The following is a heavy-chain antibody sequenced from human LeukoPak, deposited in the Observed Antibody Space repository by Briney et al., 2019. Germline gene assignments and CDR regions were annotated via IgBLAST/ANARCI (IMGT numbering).Heavy chain of an antibody. D-gene: IGHD6-19*01. Sequence: GASVKVSYKASGYTFTSYYMHWVRQAPGQGLEWMGIINPSGGSTSYAQKFQGRVTMTRDTSTSTVYMELSSLRSEDTAVYYCARELAGINPSYYYYYGMDVWGQGTTVTVSS. V-gene: IGHV1-46*01. CDR2: INPSGGST. J-gene: IGHJ6*02. CDR3: ARELAGINPSYYYYYGMDV. CDR1: GYTFTSYY.